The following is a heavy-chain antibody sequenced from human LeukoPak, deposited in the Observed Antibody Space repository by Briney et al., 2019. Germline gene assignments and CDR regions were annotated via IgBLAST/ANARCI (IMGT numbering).Heavy chain of an antibody. J-gene: IGHJ5*02. CDR1: GFSLSTSGVG. Sequence: SGPTLVNPTQTLMLTCTFSGFSLSTSGVGVGWIRQPPGKALEWLALIYWDDDKRYSPSLKSRLTITKDTSKNQVVLTMTNMDPVDTATYYCAHTPGIAVAGTENWFDPWGQGTLVTVSS. CDR3: AHTPGIAVAGTENWFDP. V-gene: IGHV2-5*02. CDR2: IYWDDDK. D-gene: IGHD6-19*01.